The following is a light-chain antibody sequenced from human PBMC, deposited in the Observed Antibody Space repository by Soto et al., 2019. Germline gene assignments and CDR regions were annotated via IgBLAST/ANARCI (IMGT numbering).Light chain of an antibody. CDR2: EVS. V-gene: IGKV2D-29*01. CDR1: QSLLHSDGHTY. Sequence: DVVMTQTPISLSVTPGQPASISCKSSQSLLHSDGHTYLYWYLQKPVKPPQLPIYEVSNRFSGVPDRFSGNESGTDFTLKISRVEAEDVGVYHCMQSIQLPLTFGGGTKVEIK. CDR3: MQSIQLPLT. J-gene: IGKJ4*01.